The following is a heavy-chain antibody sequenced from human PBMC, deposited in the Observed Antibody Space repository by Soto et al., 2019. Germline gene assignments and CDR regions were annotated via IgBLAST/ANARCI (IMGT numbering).Heavy chain of an antibody. V-gene: IGHV1-2*04. D-gene: IGHD6-6*01. CDR1: GYNFTGYY. J-gene: IGHJ3*02. Sequence: ASVKVSCKASGYNFTGYYMHWVRQAPGQGLEWMGWINPNSGGTNYAQKFQGWVTMTRDTSISTAYMELSRLRSDDTAVYYCARERDPGVLDAFDIWGQGTMVTVSS. CDR2: INPNSGGT. CDR3: ARERDPGVLDAFDI.